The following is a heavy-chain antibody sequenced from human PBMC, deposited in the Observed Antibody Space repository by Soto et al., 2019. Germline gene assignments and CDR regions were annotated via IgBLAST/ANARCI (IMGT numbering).Heavy chain of an antibody. CDR2: IYTGGST. CDR1: GFSVSSNY. V-gene: IGHV3-53*01. CDR3: ARSINWPDWFDP. D-gene: IGHD1-1*01. Sequence: AGGSLRLSCAASGFSVSSNYMSWVRQAPGKGLEWVSVIYTGGSTYYADSVKGRFTISRDNSKNTLYLQMNSLRVEDTAVYYCARSINWPDWFDPWGQGILVTVSS. J-gene: IGHJ5*02.